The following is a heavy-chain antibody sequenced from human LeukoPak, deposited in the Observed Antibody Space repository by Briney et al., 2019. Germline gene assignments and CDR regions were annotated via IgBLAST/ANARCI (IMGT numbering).Heavy chain of an antibody. V-gene: IGHV5-51*01. Sequence: ESLKISCKGSGYSFTNYWIGWVRQMPGKGLEWMGIIYPGDSDTRYSPSFQGQVTISADKSISTAYLQWSSLKASDTAMYYCARLNADCSGGSCYWKPFDYWGQGTLVTVSS. J-gene: IGHJ4*02. CDR1: GYSFTNYW. CDR3: ARLNADCSGGSCYWKPFDY. CDR2: IYPGDSDT. D-gene: IGHD2-15*01.